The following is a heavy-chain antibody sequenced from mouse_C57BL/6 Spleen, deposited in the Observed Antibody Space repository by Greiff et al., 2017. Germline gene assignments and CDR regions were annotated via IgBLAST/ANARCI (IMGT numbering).Heavy chain of an antibody. CDR2: INPYNGVT. J-gene: IGHJ3*01. Sequence: VQLQQSGPVLVKPGASVKMSCKASGYTFTDYYMNWVKQSHGKSLEWIGVINPYNGVTSYNPKFKGTATLTVDKSSSTAYMEHNSLTSEESAVYYCARYYDYDGAGFAYWGQGTLVTVSA. CDR1: GYTFTDYY. CDR3: ARYYDYDGAGFAY. V-gene: IGHV1-19*01. D-gene: IGHD2-4*01.